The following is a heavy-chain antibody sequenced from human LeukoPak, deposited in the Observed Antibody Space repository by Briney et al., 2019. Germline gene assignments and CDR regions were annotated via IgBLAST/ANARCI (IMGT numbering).Heavy chain of an antibody. D-gene: IGHD1-26*01. CDR1: GYTFTGYY. CDR3: ARVSGSYSPPDY. V-gene: IGHV1-2*02. Sequence: GAPVKVSCKASGYTFTGYYMHWVRQAPGQGLEWMGWINPNSGGTNYAQKFQGRGTMTRDTSISTAYMELSRLRSDDTAVYYCARVSGSYSPPDYWGQGTLVTVSS. J-gene: IGHJ4*02. CDR2: INPNSGGT.